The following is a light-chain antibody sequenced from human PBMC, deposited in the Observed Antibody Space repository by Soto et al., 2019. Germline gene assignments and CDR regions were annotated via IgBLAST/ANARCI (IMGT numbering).Light chain of an antibody. J-gene: IGKJ4*01. Sequence: DIQMTQSPSSLSASVGDRVTITCRASQGISNYLAWYQQKPGKVPKILIYAASTLQSGVPSRFIGSGSGTDFTLTITSLQPEDFATYYCQQSYSFLSFAGGTKVDIK. CDR2: AAS. V-gene: IGKV1-27*01. CDR1: QGISNY. CDR3: QQSYSFLS.